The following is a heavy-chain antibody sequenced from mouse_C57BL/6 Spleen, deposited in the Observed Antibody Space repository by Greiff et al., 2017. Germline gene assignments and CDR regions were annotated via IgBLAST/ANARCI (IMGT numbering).Heavy chain of an antibody. CDR2: IDPENGDT. V-gene: IGHV14-4*01. CDR3: TYYGSDY. J-gene: IGHJ2*01. D-gene: IGHD1-1*01. Sequence: VQLQQSGAELVRPGASVKLSCTASGFNIKDDYMHWVKQRPEQGLEWIGWIDPENGDTEYASKFQGKATITADTSSNTAYLQLSSLTSEDTAVYYCTYYGSDYWGQGTTLTVSS. CDR1: GFNIKDDY.